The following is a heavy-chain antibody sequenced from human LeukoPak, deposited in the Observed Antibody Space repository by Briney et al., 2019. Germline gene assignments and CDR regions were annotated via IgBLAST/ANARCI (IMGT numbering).Heavy chain of an antibody. J-gene: IGHJ4*02. Sequence: PGGSLRLSCAASGFTFSSYGMSWVRQAPGKGLEWVSRIITSSDRTYYADSVKGRFTISRDNSKNTLYLQMNSLRAEDTAVYYCAKDRYVAAVAVTLFDYWGQGTLVTVSS. CDR3: AKDRYVAAVAVTLFDY. D-gene: IGHD6-19*01. V-gene: IGHV3-23*01. CDR1: GFTFSSYG. CDR2: IITSSDRT.